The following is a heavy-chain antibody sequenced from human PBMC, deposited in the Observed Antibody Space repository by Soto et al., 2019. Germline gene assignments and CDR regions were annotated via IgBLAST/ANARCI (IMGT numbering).Heavy chain of an antibody. Sequence: QVQLQESGPGLVKPSQTLSLTCTVSGGSISSGDYSWSWIRQPPGKGLEWIGYIYYSGSTYYNPSLKSRVTISVDTSKNQFSLKLSSVTAADTAVYYCARGGREYGSSWYLARFDPWGQGTLVTVSS. D-gene: IGHD6-13*01. J-gene: IGHJ5*02. V-gene: IGHV4-30-4*01. CDR2: IYYSGST. CDR3: ARGGREYGSSWYLARFDP. CDR1: GGSISSGDYS.